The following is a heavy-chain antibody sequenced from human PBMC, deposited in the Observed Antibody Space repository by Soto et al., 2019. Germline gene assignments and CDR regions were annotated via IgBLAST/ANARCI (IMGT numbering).Heavy chain of an antibody. V-gene: IGHV4-34*01. CDR1: GGSFSGYY. D-gene: IGHD3-22*01. CDR3: AIDYYDSCGYSVL. Sequence: PSETLSLTCAVYGGSFSGYYWSWIRQPPGKGLEWIGEINHSGSTNYNPSLKSRVTISVDTSKNQFSLKLSSVTAADTAVYYCAIDYYDSCGYSVLWGQGTLVTVSS. CDR2: INHSGST. J-gene: IGHJ4*02.